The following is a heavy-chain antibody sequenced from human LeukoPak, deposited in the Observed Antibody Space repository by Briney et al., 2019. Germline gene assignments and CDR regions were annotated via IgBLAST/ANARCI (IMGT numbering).Heavy chain of an antibody. D-gene: IGHD3-3*01. J-gene: IGHJ4*02. Sequence: PSETLSLTCAVYGGSFSGYYWSWIRQPPGKGLEWIGEINHSGSTNYNPSLKSRVTMSVDTSKNQFSLKLSSVTAADTAVYYCARGYDFWSGYFPDYWGQGTLVTVSS. CDR2: INHSGST. V-gene: IGHV4-34*01. CDR1: GGSFSGYY. CDR3: ARGYDFWSGYFPDY.